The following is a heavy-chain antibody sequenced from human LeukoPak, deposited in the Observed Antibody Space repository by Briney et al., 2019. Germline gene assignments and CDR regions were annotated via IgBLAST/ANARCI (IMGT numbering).Heavy chain of an antibody. J-gene: IGHJ4*02. CDR2: IRYGGSNK. CDR1: GFTFSSYG. V-gene: IGHV3-30*02. D-gene: IGHD2-2*01. Sequence: GGSLRLSCAASGFTFSSYGMHWVRQAPGKGLEWVAFIRYGGSNKYYADSVKGRFTISRDNSKNTLYLQMNSLRAEDTAVYYCAKGGIVVVPAALVYWGQGTLVTVSS. CDR3: AKGGIVVVPAALVY.